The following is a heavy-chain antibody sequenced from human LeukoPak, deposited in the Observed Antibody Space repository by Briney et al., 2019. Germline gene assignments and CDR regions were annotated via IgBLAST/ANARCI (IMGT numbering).Heavy chain of an antibody. D-gene: IGHD3-3*01. J-gene: IGHJ5*02. CDR2: ISGTSSYR. CDR3: ARDASPYDSINWFDP. V-gene: IGHV3-21*01. CDR1: GFTFSRYT. Sequence: GGSLRLSCAASGFTFSRYTMNWVRQVPGKGLEWVSSISGTSSYRYYAESVKGRFSISRDDATNSVYLQMNSLRVEDTAVYYCARDASPYDSINWFDPCGQGTLVTVSS.